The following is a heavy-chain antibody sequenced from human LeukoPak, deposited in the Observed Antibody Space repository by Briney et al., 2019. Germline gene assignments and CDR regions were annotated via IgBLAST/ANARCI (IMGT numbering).Heavy chain of an antibody. D-gene: IGHD6-13*01. Sequence: SETLSLTCTVSGGSISSYYWSWIRQPPGKGLEWIGYIYYSGSTNYNPSLKSRVTISVDTSKNQFSLKLSSVTAADTAVYYCARDASAAAGYNWFDPWGQGTLVTVSS. CDR2: IYYSGST. V-gene: IGHV4-59*01. CDR3: ARDASAAAGYNWFDP. J-gene: IGHJ5*02. CDR1: GGSISSYY.